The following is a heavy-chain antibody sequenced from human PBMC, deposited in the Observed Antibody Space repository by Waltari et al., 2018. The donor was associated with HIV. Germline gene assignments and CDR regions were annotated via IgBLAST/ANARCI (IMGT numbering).Heavy chain of an antibody. V-gene: IGHV1-8*01. Sequence: QVHLVQSGAEVKTPGAPVKVSFRFSDYTFRSFDINWVRQATGQGLEWMGWMNPNSGNAGYSQKFQGRVTMTRDTSTRTAYMELTSLRSEDTAVYYCVTGGRLGAEGVSHDFWGQGTLVTVSS. J-gene: IGHJ4*02. CDR2: MNPNSGNA. CDR3: VTGGRLGAEGVSHDF. CDR1: DYTFRSFD. D-gene: IGHD3-9*01.